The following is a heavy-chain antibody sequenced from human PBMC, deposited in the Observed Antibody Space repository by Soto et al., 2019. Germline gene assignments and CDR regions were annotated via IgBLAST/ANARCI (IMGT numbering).Heavy chain of an antibody. CDR1: GFTFSSYG. D-gene: IGHD6-19*01. CDR3: ARDRGEVSAEQWPVDY. CDR2: IWYDGSNK. V-gene: IGHV3-33*01. J-gene: IGHJ4*02. Sequence: QVQLVESGGGVVQPGRSLRLSCAASGFTFSSYGMHWVRQAPGKGLEWVAVIWYDGSNKYYADSVKGRFTISRDNSKNTLYLQMNSLRAEDTAVYYCARDRGEVSAEQWPVDYWGQGTLVTVSS.